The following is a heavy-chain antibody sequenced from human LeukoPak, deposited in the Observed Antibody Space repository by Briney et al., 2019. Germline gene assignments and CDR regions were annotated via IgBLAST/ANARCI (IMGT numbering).Heavy chain of an antibody. Sequence: SVKVSCKASGGTFSSYALSWVRQAPGQGLEWMGGIIPLFATANYAQNFQGRVTLTMDESTNTGYMELNSLRAEDTAVYYCARCRDGYNLDYWGQGTLVTVSS. CDR3: ARCRDGYNLDY. CDR2: IIPLFATA. V-gene: IGHV1-69*05. D-gene: IGHD5-24*01. J-gene: IGHJ4*02. CDR1: GGTFSSYA.